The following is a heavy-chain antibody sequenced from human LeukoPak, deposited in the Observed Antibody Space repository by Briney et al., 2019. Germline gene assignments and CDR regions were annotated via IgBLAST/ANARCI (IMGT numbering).Heavy chain of an antibody. D-gene: IGHD3-22*01. Sequence: SETLSLTCTVSGGSISSGGYYWSWIRQHPGKGLEWIGYIYYSGGTYYNPSLKSRVTISVDTSKNQFSLKLSSVTAADTAVYYCAREGAYDYYDSSGYDYWGQGTLVTVSS. CDR1: GGSISSGGYY. CDR2: IYYSGGT. CDR3: AREGAYDYYDSSGYDY. V-gene: IGHV4-31*03. J-gene: IGHJ4*02.